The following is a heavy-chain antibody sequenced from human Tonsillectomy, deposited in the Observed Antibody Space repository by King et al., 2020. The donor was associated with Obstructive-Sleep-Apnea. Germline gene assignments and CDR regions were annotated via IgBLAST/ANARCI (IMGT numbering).Heavy chain of an antibody. CDR2: IRSKAYGGTT. V-gene: IGHV3-49*03. CDR3: TRGGLPSYYYGMDV. J-gene: IGHJ6*02. CDR1: GFTFGDYA. Sequence: VQLVESGGGLVQPGRSLRLSCTASGFTFGDYAMSWFRQAPGKGLEGVGFIRSKAYGGTTEYAASVKGRCTSSRDDSKSIAYLQMNSLKTEDTAVYYCTRGGLPSYYYGMDVWGQGTTVTVSS.